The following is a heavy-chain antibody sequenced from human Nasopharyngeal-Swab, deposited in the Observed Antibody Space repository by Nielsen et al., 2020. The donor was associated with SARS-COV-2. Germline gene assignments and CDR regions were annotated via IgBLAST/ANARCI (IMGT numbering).Heavy chain of an antibody. CDR2: FFCSGTP. CDR3: ARDSSGWHY. D-gene: IGHD6-19*01. CDR1: GGSIKSYY. J-gene: IGHJ4*02. V-gene: IGHV4-59*01. Sequence: SETLSLTCTVSGGSIKSYYWSWVRQPPGKGLEWIGNFFCSGTPNYNPSLKSRVTISVDAPRNQFSLRLNSVTSADTAMYYCARDSSGWHYWGQGTLVTVSS.